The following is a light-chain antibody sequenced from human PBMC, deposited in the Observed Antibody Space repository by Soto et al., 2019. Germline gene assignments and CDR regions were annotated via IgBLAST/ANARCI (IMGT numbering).Light chain of an antibody. V-gene: IGLV1-40*01. CDR2: GDY. Sequence: QAVVTQPPSVSGAPGQRVTISCTGSRTNIGASYDVHWYQQLPGTAPKLLIFGDYKRPSGVPDRFSGSKSGTSAYLAITGLQAEDEGAYYCHSYDSSLSGPVFGGGTKVTVL. CDR3: HSYDSSLSGPV. CDR1: RTNIGASYD. J-gene: IGLJ2*01.